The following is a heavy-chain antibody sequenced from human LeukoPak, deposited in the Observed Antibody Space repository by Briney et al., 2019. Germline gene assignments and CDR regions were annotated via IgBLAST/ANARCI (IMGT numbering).Heavy chain of an antibody. J-gene: IGHJ6*03. CDR1: GGSISSSSYY. D-gene: IGHD6-6*01. CDR3: ARQSIAARGYYYYMDV. Sequence: SETLSLTCTVSGGSISSSSYYWGWIRQPPGKGLEWIGSVYYNGSTSYNPSLKSRVTISVDTSKNQFSLKLISVTAADTAMYYCARQSIAARGYYYYMDVWGKGTTVTVS. CDR2: VYYNGST. V-gene: IGHV4-39*01.